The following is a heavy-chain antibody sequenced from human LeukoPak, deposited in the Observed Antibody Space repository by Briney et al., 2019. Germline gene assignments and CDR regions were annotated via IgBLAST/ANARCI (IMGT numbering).Heavy chain of an antibody. J-gene: IGHJ4*02. D-gene: IGHD1-1*01. CDR2: ISPYNGNT. CDR3: SREQPTTGTDY. V-gene: IGHV1-18*01. Sequence: GASVKVSCKASGYTFYNYGISWVRQAPGQGLEWMGWISPYNGNTNYPQKFRGRVSMTTDTSTSTAYMDLGSLRSDDTAVYHCSREQPTTGTDYWGQGTLVTVSS. CDR1: GYTFYNYG.